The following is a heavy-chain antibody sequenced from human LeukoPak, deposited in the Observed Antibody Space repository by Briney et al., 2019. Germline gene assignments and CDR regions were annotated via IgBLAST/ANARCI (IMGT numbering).Heavy chain of an antibody. D-gene: IGHD2-2*01. CDR3: AGATSYYYYYMDV. CDR2: IYNDGST. J-gene: IGHJ6*03. CDR1: GFTFSSYA. Sequence: GGSLRLSCAASGFTFSSYAMSWVRQAPGKGLEWVSIIYNDGSTYHADFVKGRFTISRDNSKNMLYLQMNSLRAEDTAVYYCAGATSYYYYYMDVWGKGTTVTVSS. V-gene: IGHV3-53*01.